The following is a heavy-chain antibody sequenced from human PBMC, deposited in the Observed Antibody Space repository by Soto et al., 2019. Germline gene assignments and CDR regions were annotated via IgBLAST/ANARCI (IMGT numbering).Heavy chain of an antibody. Sequence: SESLSLTCAVSGGSISSTTSYWAWIRQPPGKGLEWIGTVYYSGSTYYNPSLKSRVTISVDTSKNQFSLKLRSVTAADTAVYYSARLPQTMEQQLVYFYYGMDVWGQGTTVTVSS. CDR2: VYYSGST. CDR1: GGSISSTTSY. D-gene: IGHD6-13*01. CDR3: ARLPQTMEQQLVYFYYGMDV. V-gene: IGHV4-39*01. J-gene: IGHJ6*02.